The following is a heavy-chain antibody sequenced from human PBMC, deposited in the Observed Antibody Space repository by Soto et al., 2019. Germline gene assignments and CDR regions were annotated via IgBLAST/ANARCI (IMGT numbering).Heavy chain of an antibody. CDR3: ARQKCSGGSCYWY. CDR2: FYYSGST. V-gene: IGHV4-39*01. D-gene: IGHD2-15*01. CDR1: GGSISSNSYY. Sequence: QLQLQESGPGLVKPSETLSLTCTVSGGSISSNSYYWGWIRQPPGKGLEWIGSFYYSGSTYYNPSLKSRVTISVDTSKNQFSLKLSSVTAADTAVYYCARQKCSGGSCYWYWGQGTLVTVSS. J-gene: IGHJ4*02.